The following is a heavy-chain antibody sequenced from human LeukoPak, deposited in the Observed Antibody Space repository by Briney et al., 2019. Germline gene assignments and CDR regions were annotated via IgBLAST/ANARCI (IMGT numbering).Heavy chain of an antibody. V-gene: IGHV4-4*02. CDR3: ARDRSIAAKDAFDI. Sequence: LETLSLTCTVSGGSISSYCWSWFRQPPGKGLEWIGEIYHSGSTNYNPSLKSRVTISVDKSKNQFSLKLSSVTAADTAVYYCARDRSIAAKDAFDIWGQGTMVTVSS. CDR2: IYHSGST. D-gene: IGHD6-6*01. CDR1: GGSISSYC. J-gene: IGHJ3*02.